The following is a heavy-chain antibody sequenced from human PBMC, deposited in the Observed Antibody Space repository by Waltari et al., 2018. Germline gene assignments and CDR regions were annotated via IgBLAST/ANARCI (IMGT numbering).Heavy chain of an antibody. CDR3: ATESY. V-gene: IGHV1-3*01. J-gene: IGHJ4*02. CDR1: GYTFTSYA. Sequence: QVQLVQSGAEVKKPGASVKVSCKASGYTFTSYAMHWVRQAPGQRLEWMGWINAGNGNTKYSQKFQGRVTMTEDTSTDTAYMELSSLRSEDTAVYYCATESYWGQGTLVTVSS. CDR2: INAGNGNT.